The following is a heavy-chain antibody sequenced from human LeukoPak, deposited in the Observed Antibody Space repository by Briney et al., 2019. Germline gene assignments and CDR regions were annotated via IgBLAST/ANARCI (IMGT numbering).Heavy chain of an antibody. CDR3: VKDPIEYSTSSGSYYMDV. J-gene: IGHJ6*03. V-gene: IGHV3-23*01. CDR2: ISGSGGST. D-gene: IGHD6-6*01. CDR1: GFTFSSYA. Sequence: GGSLRLSCAASGFTFSSYAMSWVRQAPGKGLEWVSAISGSGGSTYYADSVKGRFTISRDNSKNTLYLQINSLRAEDTAVYYCVKDPIEYSTSSGSYYMDVWGKGTTVTVSS.